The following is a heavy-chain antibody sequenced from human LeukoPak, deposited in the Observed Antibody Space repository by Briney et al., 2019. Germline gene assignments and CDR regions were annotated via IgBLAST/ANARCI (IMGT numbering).Heavy chain of an antibody. V-gene: IGHV3-48*01. D-gene: IGHD3-22*01. CDR2: ISSSSSTI. CDR1: GFTFSSYG. Sequence: TGGSLRLSCAASGFTFSSYGMDWVRQAPGKGLEWVSYISSSSSTIYYADSVKGRFAISRDNAKNSLYLQMNSLRAEDTAVYYCARGSSGYYSPGWDIWGQGTMVTVSS. CDR3: ARGSSGYYSPGWDI. J-gene: IGHJ3*02.